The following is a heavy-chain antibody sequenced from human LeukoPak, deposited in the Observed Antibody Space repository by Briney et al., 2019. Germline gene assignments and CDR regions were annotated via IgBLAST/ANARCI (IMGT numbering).Heavy chain of an antibody. CDR1: GYTFTGHY. V-gene: IGHV1-2*02. D-gene: IGHD2-2*01. J-gene: IGHJ6*02. CDR3: ASRSPYCSSTSCYGGMRATYYYYGMDV. Sequence: ASVKVSCKASGYTFTGHYMHWVRQAPGQGLEWMGWINPNSGGTNYAQKFQGRVTMTRDTSISTAYMELSRLRSDDTAVYYCASRSPYCSSTSCYGGMRATYYYYGMDVWGQGTTVTVSS. CDR2: INPNSGGT.